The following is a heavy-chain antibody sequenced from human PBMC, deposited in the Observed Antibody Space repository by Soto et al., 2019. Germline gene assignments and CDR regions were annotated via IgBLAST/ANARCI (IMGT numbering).Heavy chain of an antibody. Sequence: QVQVQGFGPGMVKASEDLAPPLPVSCCPLRNYHWGWVRQPPGKGLGWIGYIYYSGSTNYHPSLKSRVTISVDTSKNQFSLKLTSVTAADTAVYYCARRYGGNFDYWGQGTLVTVSS. CDR2: IYYSGST. D-gene: IGHD1-26*01. J-gene: IGHJ4*02. CDR3: ARRYGGNFDY. V-gene: IGHV4-59*01. CDR1: CCPLRNYH.